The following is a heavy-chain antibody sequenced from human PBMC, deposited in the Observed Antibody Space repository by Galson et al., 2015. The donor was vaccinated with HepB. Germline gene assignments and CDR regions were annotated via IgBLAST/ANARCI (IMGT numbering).Heavy chain of an antibody. D-gene: IGHD2-2*02. Sequence: SLRLSCAASGFTFSNAWMNWGRQAPGKGLEWVGRIKSKTDGGTTDYAAPVKGRFTISRDDSKNTLYLQMNSLKTEDTAVYYCTTEVCSSTSCYTVGVDYWGQGTLVTVSS. V-gene: IGHV3-15*07. J-gene: IGHJ4*02. CDR3: TTEVCSSTSCYTVGVDY. CDR2: IKSKTDGGTT. CDR1: GFTFSNAW.